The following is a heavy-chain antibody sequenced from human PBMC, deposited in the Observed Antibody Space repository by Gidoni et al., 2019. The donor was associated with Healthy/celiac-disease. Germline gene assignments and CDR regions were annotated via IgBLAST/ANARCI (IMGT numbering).Heavy chain of an antibody. CDR3: ARDGALLAGGYFDY. V-gene: IGHV3-30-3*01. CDR2: ISYDGSNK. CDR1: VFTFSSYA. D-gene: IGHD6-19*01. Sequence: QVQLVESGGGVVQPGRSLSLSCASSVFTFSSYAMHWVRQAPGKGLEWVAVISYDGSNKYYADSVKGRFTISRDNSKNTLYLQMNSLRAEDTAVYYCARDGALLAGGYFDYWGQGTLVTVSS. J-gene: IGHJ4*02.